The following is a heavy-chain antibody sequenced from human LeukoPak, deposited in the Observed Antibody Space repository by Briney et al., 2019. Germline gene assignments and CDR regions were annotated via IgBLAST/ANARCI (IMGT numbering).Heavy chain of an antibody. Sequence: PGGSLRLSCAASGFTFSSYAMSWVRQAPGKGLEWVSAISGSGGSTYYADSVKGRFTISRDNSKNTLYLQMNSPRAEDTAVYYCAKGIVVGATPYYFDYWGQGTLVTVSS. CDR3: AKGIVVGATPYYFDY. J-gene: IGHJ4*02. CDR2: ISGSGGST. V-gene: IGHV3-23*01. CDR1: GFTFSSYA. D-gene: IGHD1-26*01.